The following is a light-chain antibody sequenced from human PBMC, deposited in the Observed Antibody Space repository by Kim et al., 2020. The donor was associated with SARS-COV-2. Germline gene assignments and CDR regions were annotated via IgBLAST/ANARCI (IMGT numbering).Light chain of an antibody. CDR2: AAS. CDR3: QQSYSNPPEYT. V-gene: IGKV1-39*01. J-gene: IGKJ2*01. Sequence: DIQMTQSPSSLSASVGDRVTITCRASQSISNYLNWYQQKPGKAPKVLIYAASTLQSGVPSRFSGSGSGTDFTLTISSLQPEDFGTYYCQQSYSNPPEYTFGQGTKLEI. CDR1: QSISNY.